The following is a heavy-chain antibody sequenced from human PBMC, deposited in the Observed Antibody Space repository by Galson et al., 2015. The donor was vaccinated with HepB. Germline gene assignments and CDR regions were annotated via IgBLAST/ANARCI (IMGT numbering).Heavy chain of an antibody. V-gene: IGHV1-69*06. J-gene: IGHJ4*02. CDR2: ISPLFGAA. CDR1: GGTFGGHS. D-gene: IGHD3-10*01. Sequence: SVKVSCKASGGTFGGHSINWVRQAPGQGPEWLGDISPLFGAANYAQKFQGRVTISADTSTSTAYMQLGSLTSEDTAVYYCATNAARGVFFEFWGQGTLVTVCS. CDR3: ATNAARGVFFEF.